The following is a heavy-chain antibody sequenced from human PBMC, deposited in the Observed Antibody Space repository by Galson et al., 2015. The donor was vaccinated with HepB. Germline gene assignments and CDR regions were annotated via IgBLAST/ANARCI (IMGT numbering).Heavy chain of an antibody. D-gene: IGHD3-10*01. J-gene: IGHJ6*02. CDR1: GFTFSGSV. V-gene: IGHV3-73*01. CDR3: SRHLDGSGTDYYGMDV. Sequence: SLRLSCAASGFTFSGSVMHWVRQASGKGLEWVGRIRSKPYSYATAYAASVIGRFIISRDDSTSTAYLQVNNLKTEDMAVYYCSRHLDGSGTDYYGMDVWGQGTTVSVSS. CDR2: IRSKPYSYAT.